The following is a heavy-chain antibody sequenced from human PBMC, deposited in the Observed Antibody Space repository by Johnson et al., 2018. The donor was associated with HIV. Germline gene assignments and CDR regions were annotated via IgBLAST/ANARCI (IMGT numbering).Heavy chain of an antibody. J-gene: IGHJ3*02. CDR2: INWNGGTT. CDR3: ARNIVTDDACAAIDI. CDR1: GFTFSIFW. V-gene: IGHV3-20*04. D-gene: IGHD3-16*02. Sequence: VQLLESGGGLVQPGGSLILSCAASGFTFSIFWMHWVRQAPGKGLEWVSGINWNGGTTGYADSVKGRFTISRDNAKNSLYFQMSSLRIEDGALYYCARNIVTDDACAAIDIWGQGTTVTVSS.